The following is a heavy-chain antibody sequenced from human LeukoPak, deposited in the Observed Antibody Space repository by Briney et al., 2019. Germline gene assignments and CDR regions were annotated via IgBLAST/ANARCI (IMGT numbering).Heavy chain of an antibody. CDR1: GFTFSGYW. Sequence: GGSLRLSCAASGFTFSGYWMHWARQAPGKGLVWVSRINTDGSSTSYADSVKGRFTISRDNAKNTLYLQMNSLRAEDTAVYYCAREGRRWLQLQVWGQGTMVTVSS. D-gene: IGHD5-24*01. CDR2: INTDGSST. CDR3: AREGRRWLQLQV. J-gene: IGHJ3*01. V-gene: IGHV3-74*01.